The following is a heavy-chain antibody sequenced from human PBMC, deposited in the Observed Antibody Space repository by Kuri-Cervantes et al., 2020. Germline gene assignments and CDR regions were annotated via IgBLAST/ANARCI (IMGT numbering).Heavy chain of an antibody. CDR2: ISAYNGNT. J-gene: IGHJ6*02. D-gene: IGHD3-9*01. V-gene: IGHV1-18*01. CDR3: AREISGVRYFDWTYGMDV. Sequence: ASVKVSCKASGYTFTSYGISWVRQAPGQGLEWMGWISAYNGNTNYAQKLQGRVTMTTDTSTSTAYMELRSLRSDDAAVYYCAREISGVRYFDWTYGMDVRGQGTTVTVSS. CDR1: GYTFTSYG.